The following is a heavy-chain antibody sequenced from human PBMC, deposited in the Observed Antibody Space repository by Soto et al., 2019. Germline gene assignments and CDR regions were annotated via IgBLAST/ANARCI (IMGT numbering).Heavy chain of an antibody. D-gene: IGHD1-20*01. CDR1: GFTFSSYA. V-gene: IGHV3-23*01. CDR2: ISVSVGST. J-gene: IGHJ4*02. Sequence: EVQLLESGGGLVQPGGSLRLSCAASGFTFSSYAMSWVRQAPGKGLDWVSAISVSVGSTYYADSVKGRFTISRDNSKNTLYLQMNRLRAEDTGVYYCAKIERAVGGILDWGQGTLVTVSS. CDR3: AKIERAVGGILD.